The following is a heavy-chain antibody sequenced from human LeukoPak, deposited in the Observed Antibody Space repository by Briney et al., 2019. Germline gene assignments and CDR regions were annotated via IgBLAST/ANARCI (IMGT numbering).Heavy chain of an antibody. CDR1: GFTFSRYP. J-gene: IGHJ4*02. CDR2: ISYDGSNK. Sequence: PGRSLRLSCAASGFTFSRYPMHWVRQAPGKGLEWVAVISYDGSNKYYADSVKGRLTISRDNSKNTLYLQMNSLRAEDTAVYYCAKGVDFQVRGVIVYWGQGTLVTVSS. D-gene: IGHD3-10*01. V-gene: IGHV3-30*04. CDR3: AKGVDFQVRGVIVY.